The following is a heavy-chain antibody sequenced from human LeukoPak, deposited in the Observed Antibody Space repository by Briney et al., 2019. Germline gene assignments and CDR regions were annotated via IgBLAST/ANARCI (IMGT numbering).Heavy chain of an antibody. J-gene: IGHJ4*02. Sequence: AASVKVSCKASGGTFSSYAISWVRQAPGQGLEWMGWISAYNGNTNYAQKLQGRVTMTTDTSTSTAYMELRSLRSDDTAVYYCATLRDSSGYYYFDYWGQGTLVTVSS. CDR2: ISAYNGNT. CDR1: GGTFSSYA. D-gene: IGHD3-22*01. V-gene: IGHV1-18*01. CDR3: ATLRDSSGYYYFDY.